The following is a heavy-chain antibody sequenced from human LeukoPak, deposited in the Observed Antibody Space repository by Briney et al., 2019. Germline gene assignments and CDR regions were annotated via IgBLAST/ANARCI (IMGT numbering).Heavy chain of an antibody. Sequence: GGSLRLSCAASGFTFSDYYMSWIRQAPGKGLEWVSYISSSGSTIYYADSVKGRFTISRDNAKNSLYLQVNSLRAEDTAVYYCARGPHIVVVTATRQYYFDYWGQGTLVTVSS. V-gene: IGHV3-11*01. CDR3: ARGPHIVVVTATRQYYFDY. CDR1: GFTFSDYY. CDR2: ISSSGSTI. D-gene: IGHD2-21*02. J-gene: IGHJ4*02.